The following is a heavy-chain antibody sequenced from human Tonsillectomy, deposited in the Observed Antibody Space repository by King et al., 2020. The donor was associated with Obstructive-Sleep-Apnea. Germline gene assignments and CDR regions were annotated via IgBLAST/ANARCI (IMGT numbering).Heavy chain of an antibody. Sequence: QLVQSGAEVKKPGSSVKVSCKASGGTFSSYAISWVRQAPGQGLEWMGGIIPILGIANYAQKFQGRVTITADKSTSTAYMELGSLRSEDTAVYYCASRPTYSYGYGVDYWGQGTLVTVSS. CDR3: ASRPTYSYGYGVDY. J-gene: IGHJ4*02. CDR2: IIPILGIA. D-gene: IGHD5-18*01. CDR1: GGTFSSYA. V-gene: IGHV1-69*10.